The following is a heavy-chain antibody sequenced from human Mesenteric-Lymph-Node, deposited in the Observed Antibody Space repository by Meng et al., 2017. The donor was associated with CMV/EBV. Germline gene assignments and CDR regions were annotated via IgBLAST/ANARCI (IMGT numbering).Heavy chain of an antibody. CDR1: GFTFDDYT. J-gene: IGHJ3*02. Sequence: GGSLRLSCAASGFTFDDYTMHWVRQAPGKGLEWVSLISWDGGSTYYADSVKGRFTISRDNSKNSLYLQMNSLRAEDTAVYYCASLIRVQPIWGQGKMVTVSS. CDR3: ASLIRVQPI. V-gene: IGHV3-43*01. D-gene: IGHD1-14*01. CDR2: ISWDGGST.